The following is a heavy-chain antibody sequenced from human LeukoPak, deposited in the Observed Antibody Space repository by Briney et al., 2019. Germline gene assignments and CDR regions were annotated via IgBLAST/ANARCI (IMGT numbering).Heavy chain of an antibody. CDR1: GFTFSSYW. J-gene: IGHJ4*02. Sequence: GESLKISCAASGFTFSSYWMSWVRQAPGKGLEWVANIKQDGSEKYYVDSVKGRFTISRDNAKNSLYLQMNSLRAEDTAVYYCARDRRHQGFDYWGQGTLVTVSS. V-gene: IGHV3-7*01. CDR2: IKQDGSEK. CDR3: ARDRRHQGFDY.